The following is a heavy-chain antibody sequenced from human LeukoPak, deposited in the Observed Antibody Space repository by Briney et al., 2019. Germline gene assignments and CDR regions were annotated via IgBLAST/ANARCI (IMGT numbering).Heavy chain of an antibody. CDR3: ARVSIVGATSWFDP. Sequence: ASVKVSSTASGYTLTSYGISCVRQAPGQGVEWMGCISAYNGNTNYAQKLQGRVTMTTDTSTSTAYMELRSLRSDDTAVYYCARVSIVGATSWFDPWGQGTLVTVSS. V-gene: IGHV1-18*01. CDR2: ISAYNGNT. CDR1: GYTLTSYG. J-gene: IGHJ5*02. D-gene: IGHD1-26*01.